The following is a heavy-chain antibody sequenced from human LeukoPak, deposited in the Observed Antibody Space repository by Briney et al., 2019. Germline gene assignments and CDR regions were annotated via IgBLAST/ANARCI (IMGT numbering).Heavy chain of an antibody. CDR1: GVIYSRQG. J-gene: IGHJ4*02. Sequence: GGSLRLSCRASGVIYSRQGMRWVRQAPGEGLEGASTMDRSRSSTYYADSVKGRFTISRDYSKNTLYLQLNSLRAEDTAVYYCATERFGDYPYFDNWGQGTLVTVSS. CDR2: MDRSRSST. CDR3: ATERFGDYPYFDN. V-gene: IGHV3-23*01. D-gene: IGHD4-17*01.